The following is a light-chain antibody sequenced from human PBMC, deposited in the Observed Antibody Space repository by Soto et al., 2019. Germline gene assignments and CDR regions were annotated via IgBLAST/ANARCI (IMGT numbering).Light chain of an antibody. CDR3: AAWDDSLLSVL. CDR1: RSNIASNT. Sequence: QSVLTQPPSASGSPGQGVAISCSGSRSNIASNTVNWYQQLPGKAPKVLIYSNNQRPSGVPGRFSGSKSGTSASLVISGLQSEDEADYYCAAWDDSLLSVLFGGGTKLTVL. V-gene: IGLV1-44*01. CDR2: SNN. J-gene: IGLJ3*02.